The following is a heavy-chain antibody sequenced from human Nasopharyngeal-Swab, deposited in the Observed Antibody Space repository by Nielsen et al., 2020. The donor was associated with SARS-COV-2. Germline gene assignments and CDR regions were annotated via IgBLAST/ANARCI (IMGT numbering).Heavy chain of an antibody. CDR2: IYYSGST. V-gene: IGHV4-59*01. D-gene: IGHD3-10*01. CDR3: ASLAGTMARGVIPHRYYYYGMDV. CDR1: GGSISSYY. Sequence: GSLRLSCTVSGGSISSYYWSWIRQPPGKGLEWIGYIYYSGSTNYNPSLKSRVTISVDTSKNQFSLKLSSVTAADTAVYYCASLAGTMARGVIPHRYYYYGMDVWGQGTTVTVSS. J-gene: IGHJ6*02.